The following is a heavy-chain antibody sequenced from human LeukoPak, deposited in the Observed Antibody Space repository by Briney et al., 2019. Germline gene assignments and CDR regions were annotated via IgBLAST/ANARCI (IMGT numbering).Heavy chain of an antibody. V-gene: IGHV1-46*03. J-gene: IGHJ4*02. CDR1: GYTFTSYY. CDR2: INPSGGST. CDR3: AREGPLWFGEFHFDY. D-gene: IGHD3-10*01. Sequence: ASVKVSCKASGYTFTSYYMHWVRQAPGQGLEWMGIINPSGGSTSYAQKFQGRVTMTRDTSTSTVYMELSSLRSEETAVYYCAREGPLWFGEFHFDYWGQGTLVTVSS.